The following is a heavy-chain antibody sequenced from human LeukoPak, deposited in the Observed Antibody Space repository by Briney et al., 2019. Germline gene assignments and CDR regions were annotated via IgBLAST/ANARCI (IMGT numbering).Heavy chain of an antibody. Sequence: GGSLRLSCAASGFTFSSYAMHWVRQAPGKGLEWVAVISYDGSNKYYADSVKGRFTISRDNSKNTLYLQMNSLRAEDTAVYYCARSGGYYYYGTDVWGQGTTVTVSS. CDR2: ISYDGSNK. CDR3: ARSGGYYYYGTDV. CDR1: GFTFSSYA. J-gene: IGHJ6*02. V-gene: IGHV3-30*04.